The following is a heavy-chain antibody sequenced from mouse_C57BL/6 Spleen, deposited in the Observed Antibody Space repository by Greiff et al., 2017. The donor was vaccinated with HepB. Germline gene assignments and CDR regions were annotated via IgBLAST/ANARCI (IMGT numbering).Heavy chain of an antibody. V-gene: IGHV2-5*01. Sequence: VQRVESGPGLVQPSQSLSITCTVSGFSLTSYGVHWVRQSPGKGLEWLGVIWRGGSTDYNAAFMSRLSITKDNSKSQVFFKMNSLQADDTAIYYCAKAYYSNTWFAYWGQGTLVTVSA. J-gene: IGHJ3*01. CDR3: AKAYYSNTWFAY. CDR2: IWRGGST. D-gene: IGHD2-5*01. CDR1: GFSLTSYG.